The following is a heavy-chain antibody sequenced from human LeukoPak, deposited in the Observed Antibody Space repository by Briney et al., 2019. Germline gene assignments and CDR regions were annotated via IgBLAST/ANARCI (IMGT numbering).Heavy chain of an antibody. V-gene: IGHV3-48*03. J-gene: IGHJ6*03. D-gene: IGHD6-19*01. Sequence: PGGSLRLSCAASGFTFSSYAMNWVRQAPGKGLEWVSYISSSGSTIYYADSVKGRFTISRDNAKNSLYLQMNSLRAEDTAVYYCARGEYSSGWSNYYYYYMDVWGKGTTVTIPS. CDR2: ISSSGSTI. CDR1: GFTFSSYA. CDR3: ARGEYSSGWSNYYYYYMDV.